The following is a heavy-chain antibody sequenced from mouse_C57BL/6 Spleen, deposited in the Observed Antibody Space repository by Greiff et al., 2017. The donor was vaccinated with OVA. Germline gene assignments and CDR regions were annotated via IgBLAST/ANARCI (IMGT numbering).Heavy chain of an antibody. CDR2: ISSGGSYT. Sequence: DVQLVESGGDLVKPGGSLKLSCAASGFTFSSYGMSWVRQTPDKRLEWVATISSGGSYTYYPDSVKGRFTISRDNAKNTLYLQMSSLKSEDTAMYYCARHAAYYGSSYVFAYWGQGTLVTVSA. J-gene: IGHJ3*01. CDR1: GFTFSSYG. V-gene: IGHV5-6*01. D-gene: IGHD1-1*01. CDR3: ARHAAYYGSSYVFAY.